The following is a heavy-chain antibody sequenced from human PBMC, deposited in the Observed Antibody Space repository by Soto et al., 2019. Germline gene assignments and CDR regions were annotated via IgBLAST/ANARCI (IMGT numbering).Heavy chain of an antibody. Sequence: SGPTLVNPTQTLTLTCTFSGFSLSTSGVGVGWIRQPPGKALEWLGIIFWDDDKRYRPSLKSRVTITKDTSKNQLVLTMTNMDPVDTAVYYCARLGPYDSGSYSFRYNWFDPWGQGTLVTVSS. J-gene: IGHJ5*02. D-gene: IGHD3-10*01. CDR1: GFSLSTSGVG. CDR2: IFWDDDK. V-gene: IGHV2-5*02. CDR3: ARLGPYDSGSYSFRYNWFDP.